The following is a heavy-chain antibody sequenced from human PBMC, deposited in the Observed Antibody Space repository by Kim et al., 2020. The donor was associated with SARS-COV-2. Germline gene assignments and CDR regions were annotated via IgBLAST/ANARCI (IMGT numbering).Heavy chain of an antibody. CDR2: IYYSGST. V-gene: IGHV4-39*01. J-gene: IGHJ4*02. D-gene: IGHD3-22*01. Sequence: SETLSLTCIVSGGSISSSSYYWGWIRQPPGKGLEWIGSIYYSGSTYYNPSLKSRVTISVDTSKNQFSLKLSSVTAADTAMYYCARHFDSSGSTNYYFDYWGQGALVTASS. CDR1: GGSISSSSYY. CDR3: ARHFDSSGSTNYYFDY.